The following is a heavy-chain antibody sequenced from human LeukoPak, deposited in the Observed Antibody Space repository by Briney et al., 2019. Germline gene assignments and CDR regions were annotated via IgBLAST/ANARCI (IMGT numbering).Heavy chain of an antibody. J-gene: IGHJ6*02. Sequence: GGSLRLSCTASGFTFSRYWMTWVRQAPGKGLEWVANINQDGHEKNYVDSVKGRFTISRDNPRNSLYLQMNSLRAEDTAVYFCVRDMDVWAQGTTVSVSS. CDR3: VRDMDV. V-gene: IGHV3-7*05. CDR1: GFTFSRYW. CDR2: INQDGHEK.